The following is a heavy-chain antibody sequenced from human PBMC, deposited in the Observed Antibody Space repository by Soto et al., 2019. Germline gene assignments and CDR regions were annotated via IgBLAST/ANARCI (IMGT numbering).Heavy chain of an antibody. J-gene: IGHJ4*02. V-gene: IGHV3-11*01. CDR2: ISSTGKNI. D-gene: IGHD4-17*01. CDR3: GRSHGAGSY. Sequence: QVRLVESGGDLVKPGESLRLSCVASGFTFIDYYMNWVRQAPGKGLEWVSYISSTGKNINYSDSVKGRFIVSRDNAKNSLFLQMNSLTVDDTAIYYCGRSHGAGSYWGRGTRVTVSS. CDR1: GFTFIDYY.